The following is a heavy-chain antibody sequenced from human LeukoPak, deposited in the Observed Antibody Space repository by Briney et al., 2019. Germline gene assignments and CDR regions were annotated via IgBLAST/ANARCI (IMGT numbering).Heavy chain of an antibody. J-gene: IGHJ4*02. Sequence: PGGSLRLSCAASGFTVSSNYMSWVRQAPGKGLEWVSVIYSGGSTYYADSVKGRFTISRDNSKNTLYLQMNSLRAEDTAVYYCARPKSEYSSSPPLNYWGQGTLVTVSS. CDR2: IYSGGST. D-gene: IGHD6-6*01. V-gene: IGHV3-53*05. CDR1: GFTVSSNY. CDR3: ARPKSEYSSSPPLNY.